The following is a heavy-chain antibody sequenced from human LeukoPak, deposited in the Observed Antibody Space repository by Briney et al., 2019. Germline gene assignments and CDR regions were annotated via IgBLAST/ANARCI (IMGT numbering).Heavy chain of an antibody. CDR1: GFTLSNHW. CDR2: INHNGNVS. D-gene: IGHD3-16*01. J-gene: IGHJ6*02. CDR3: ARGGGLDV. Sequence: GGSLRLSCAASGFTLSNHWMTWVRQAPGKGLEWVASINHNGNVSYYVDSVKGRFTISRDNAKNSLYLQMSNLRAEDTAVYFCARGGGLDVWGQGATVTVSS. V-gene: IGHV3-7*03.